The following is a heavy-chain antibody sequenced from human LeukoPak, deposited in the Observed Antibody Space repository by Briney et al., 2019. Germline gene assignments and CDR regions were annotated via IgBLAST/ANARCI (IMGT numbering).Heavy chain of an antibody. CDR1: GYTFTSYD. J-gene: IGHJ4*02. D-gene: IGHD5-12*01. CDR3: ATVYSGYEGEQLVDTYYDY. CDR2: MNPNSGNT. V-gene: IGHV1-8*01. Sequence: ASVTVSCTASGYTFTSYDITWVRQATGQGLEWMGWMNPNSGNTGYAQKFQGRVTMTRNTSISTAYMELSSLRSEDTAVYYCATVYSGYEGEQLVDTYYDYWGQGPLVTVSS.